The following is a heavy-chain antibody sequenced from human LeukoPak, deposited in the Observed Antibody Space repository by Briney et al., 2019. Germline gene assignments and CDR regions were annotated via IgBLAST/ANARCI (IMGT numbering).Heavy chain of an antibody. D-gene: IGHD6-25*01. CDR1: GGSISSSSYY. Sequence: SETLSLTCTVSGGSISSSSYYWGWIRQPPGKGLEWIGSIYFSGSTYYNPSPKSRVTISVYTSKNQFSLKPSSVTAADTAVYYCASGGPYYFDYWGQGTLVTVSS. V-gene: IGHV4-39*01. CDR3: ASGGPYYFDY. CDR2: IYFSGST. J-gene: IGHJ4*02.